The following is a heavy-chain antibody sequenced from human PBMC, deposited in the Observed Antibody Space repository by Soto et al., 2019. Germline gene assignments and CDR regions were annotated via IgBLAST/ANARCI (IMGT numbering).Heavy chain of an antibody. CDR2: IYYSGST. CDR1: GGSISRGGYY. D-gene: IGHD3-3*01. CDR3: ARSWEGGYYDFWSGYLYYYGMDV. V-gene: IGHV4-31*03. Sequence: SETLSLTCTVSGGSISRGGYYWSWIRQHPGKGPEWIGYIYYSGSTYYNPSLKSRVTISVDTSKNQFSLKLSSVTAADTAVYYCARSWEGGYYDFWSGYLYYYGMDVWGQGTTVTVSS. J-gene: IGHJ6*02.